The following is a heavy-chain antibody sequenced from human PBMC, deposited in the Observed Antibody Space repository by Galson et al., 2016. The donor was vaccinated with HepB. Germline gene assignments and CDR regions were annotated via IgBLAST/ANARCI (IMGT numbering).Heavy chain of an antibody. CDR2: IYQTGGT. Sequence: TLSLTCAVSGASISSAGYSWNWIRQPPGAALEWIGYIYQTGGTNYNPSLQSRVTISIDPSKNQFSLKLRSVTAADTAVYYCVRGCSGGSGYSAGLTTGNYFYFYGMDVWGQGTTVTVSS. V-gene: IGHV4-30-2*01. J-gene: IGHJ6*02. CDR3: VRGCSGGSGYSAGLTTGNYFYFYGMDV. CDR1: GASISSAGYS. D-gene: IGHD2-15*01.